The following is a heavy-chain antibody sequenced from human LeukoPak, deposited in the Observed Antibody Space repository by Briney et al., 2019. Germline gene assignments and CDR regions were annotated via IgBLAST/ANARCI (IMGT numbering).Heavy chain of an antibody. V-gene: IGHV4-34*01. CDR1: GGSFSGYY. CDR2: INHSGST. CDR3: ARGEADGDYVGLYYYYYMDV. J-gene: IGHJ6*03. Sequence: PSETLSLTCAVYGGSFSGYYWSWIRQPPGKGLEWIGEINHSGSTNYNPSLKSRVTISVDTSKNQFSLKLSSVTAADTAVYYCARGEADGDYVGLYYYYYMDVWGRDHGHRLL. D-gene: IGHD4-17*01.